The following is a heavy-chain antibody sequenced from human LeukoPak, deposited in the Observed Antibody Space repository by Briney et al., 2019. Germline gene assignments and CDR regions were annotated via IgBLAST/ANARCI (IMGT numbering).Heavy chain of an antibody. CDR3: ARWRDWSGYSLFDY. D-gene: IGHD3-3*01. J-gene: IGHJ4*02. Sequence: ASVKVSCQASGYTFTCYYMHWVRQAPGQGLEWMGWINPNSGGTNYAQKFQGRVTMTRDTSISTAYMELSRLRSDDTAVYYCARWRDWSGYSLFDYWGQGTLVTVSS. CDR2: INPNSGGT. V-gene: IGHV1-2*02. CDR1: GYTFTCYY.